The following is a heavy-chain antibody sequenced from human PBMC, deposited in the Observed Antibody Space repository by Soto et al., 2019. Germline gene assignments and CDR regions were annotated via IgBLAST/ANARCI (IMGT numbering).Heavy chain of an antibody. CDR1: GYSFTSYW. Sequence: PGESLKISCKGSGYSFTSYWIGWVRQMPGKGLEWMGIIYPGDSDTRYNPSFQGQVTISADKSISTAYLQWSSLKASDTAMYYCARGYYDSSGSGYFDLWGRGTPVTVSS. D-gene: IGHD3-22*01. CDR2: IYPGDSDT. CDR3: ARGYYDSSGSGYFDL. J-gene: IGHJ2*01. V-gene: IGHV5-51*01.